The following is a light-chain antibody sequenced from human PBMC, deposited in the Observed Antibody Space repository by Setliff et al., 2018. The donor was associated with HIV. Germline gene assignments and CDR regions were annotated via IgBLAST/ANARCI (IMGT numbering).Light chain of an antibody. CDR3: QSYDHRRVL. CDR2: DNN. Sequence: QSVLTQPPSVSGAPGQRIPISCIGDSSNIGAGYDVHWYKHLPGAAPKVLISDNNNRPTGVPDRISGSKSGSSASLVIADLQDEDEADYYCQSYDHRRVLFGGGTKVTVL. J-gene: IGLJ2*01. CDR1: SSNIGAGYD. V-gene: IGLV1-40*01.